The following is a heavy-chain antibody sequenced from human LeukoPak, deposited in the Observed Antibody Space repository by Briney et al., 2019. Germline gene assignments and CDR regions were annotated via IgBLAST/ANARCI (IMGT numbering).Heavy chain of an antibody. CDR2: ISSSSSYI. CDR3: ARLSGTWFDP. J-gene: IGHJ5*02. V-gene: IGHV3-21*01. D-gene: IGHD6-25*01. Sequence: GGSLRLSCAASGFIFSSYSMNWVRQAPGKGLEWVSSISSSSSYIYYADSVKGRFTISRDNAKSSLYLQMNSLRAEDTAVYYCARLSGTWFDPWGQGTLVTVSS. CDR1: GFIFSSYS.